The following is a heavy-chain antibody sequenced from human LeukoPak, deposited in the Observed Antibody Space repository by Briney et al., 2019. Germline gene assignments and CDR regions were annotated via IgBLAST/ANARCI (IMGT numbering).Heavy chain of an antibody. CDR3: AREVVTAISYGDAFDI. D-gene: IGHD2-21*02. Sequence: GGSLRLSCAASGFTFSSYGMNWVRQAPGKGLEWVSSISSSSSYIYYADSVKGRFTISRDNAKNSLYLQMNSLRAEDTAVYYCAREVVTAISYGDAFDIWGQGTMVTVSS. V-gene: IGHV3-21*01. CDR2: ISSSSSYI. J-gene: IGHJ3*02. CDR1: GFTFSSYG.